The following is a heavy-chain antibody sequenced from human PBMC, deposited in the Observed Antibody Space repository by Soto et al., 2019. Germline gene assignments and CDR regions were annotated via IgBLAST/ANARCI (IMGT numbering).Heavy chain of an antibody. CDR2: IKQDGSEK. Sequence: PGGSLRLSCAASGFTFSSYWMSWVRQAPGKGLEWVANIKQDGSEKYYADSVKGRFTISRDNAKNSLYLQMNSLRAEDTAVYYCARDDSYGSEYGMDVWGQGTTVTVSS. V-gene: IGHV3-7*03. CDR3: ARDDSYGSEYGMDV. D-gene: IGHD5-18*01. J-gene: IGHJ6*02. CDR1: GFTFSSYW.